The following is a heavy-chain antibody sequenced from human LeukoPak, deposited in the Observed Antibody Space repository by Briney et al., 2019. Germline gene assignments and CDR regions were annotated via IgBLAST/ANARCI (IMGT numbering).Heavy chain of an antibody. CDR1: GGSFSGYY. V-gene: IGHV3-7*01. CDR3: ARTHYGDYGGAFDI. CDR2: IKQDGSEK. D-gene: IGHD4-17*01. J-gene: IGHJ3*02. Sequence: ETLSLTCAVYGGSFSGYYWSWVRQAPGKGLEWVANIKQDGSEKYYVDSVKGRFTISRDNAKNSLYLQMNSLRAEDTAVYYCARTHYGDYGGAFDIWGQGTMVTVSS.